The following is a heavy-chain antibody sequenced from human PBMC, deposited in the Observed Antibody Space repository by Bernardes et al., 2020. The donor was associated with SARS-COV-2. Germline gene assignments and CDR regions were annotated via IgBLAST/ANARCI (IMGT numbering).Heavy chain of an antibody. V-gene: IGHV3-15*01. Sequence: GGSLRLSCAASGFSFSNSWMSWVRQAPGKGLEWVGLIQSKADDGTKDYAAPVKGRFSISRDTSKTTLYLQMNILKMEDTGVYYCGTQDPQVDDDYYYYGMDVWGQGTTVTVSS. CDR1: GFSFSNSW. CDR2: IQSKADDGTK. D-gene: IGHD2-15*01. J-gene: IGHJ6*02. CDR3: GTQDPQVDDDYYYYGMDV.